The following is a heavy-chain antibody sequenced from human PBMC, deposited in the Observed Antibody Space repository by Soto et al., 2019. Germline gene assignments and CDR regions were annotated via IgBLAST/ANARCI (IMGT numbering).Heavy chain of an antibody. J-gene: IGHJ4*02. CDR1: GGSVSSGDYY. CDR3: AREDFRAVTPDY. D-gene: IGHD4-17*01. CDR2: IYHSGST. Sequence: QVQLQESGPGLVKPSQTLSLTCTVSGGSVSSGDYYWSWIRQPPGKGLEWIGYIYHSGSTYYNPSLKSRVTISVHASTNQYSPKLSSVTAADTAVYVCAREDFRAVTPDYWGQGTLVTVSS. V-gene: IGHV4-30-4*01.